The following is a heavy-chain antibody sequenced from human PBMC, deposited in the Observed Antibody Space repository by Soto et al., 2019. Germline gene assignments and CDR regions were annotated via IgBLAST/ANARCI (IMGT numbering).Heavy chain of an antibody. CDR1: GFTFSSYV. V-gene: IGHV3-23*01. Sequence: EVQLLESGGGLVQPGGSLRLSCAASGFTFSSYVMSWVRQAPGKGLEWGSSISGSGHNTYYADSVKGRFTISRDNSKNTLYLQMNSLRAEDTAVYYCAKAYDSSGYYYVADYWGQGTLVTVSS. CDR2: ISGSGHNT. J-gene: IGHJ4*02. D-gene: IGHD3-22*01. CDR3: AKAYDSSGYYYVADY.